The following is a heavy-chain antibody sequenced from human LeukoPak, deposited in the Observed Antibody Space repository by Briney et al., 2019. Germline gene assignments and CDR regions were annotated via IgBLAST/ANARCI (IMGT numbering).Heavy chain of an antibody. CDR1: GFTFSSYG. CDR3: AKASSAAAGTFSVYY. J-gene: IGHJ4*02. D-gene: IGHD6-13*01. Sequence: PGGSLRLSCAASGFTFSSYGMHWVRQAPGKGLEWVAFIRYDGSNKYYADSVKGRFTISRDNSKNTLYLQMNSLRAEDTAVYYCAKASSAAAGTFSVYYWGQGTLVTVSS. V-gene: IGHV3-30*02. CDR2: IRYDGSNK.